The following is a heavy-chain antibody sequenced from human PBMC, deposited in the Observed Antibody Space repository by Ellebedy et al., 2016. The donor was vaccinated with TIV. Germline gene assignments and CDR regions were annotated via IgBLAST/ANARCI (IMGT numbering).Heavy chain of an antibody. CDR1: EGTFKRPS. Sequence: ASVKVSXXPSEGTFKRPSFSWVRQPLGQGLDWPGGTNTIFGIRSSAQKFQGRLSITADESTTTAYMALSSLTSADTAVYYCARDVGNGYCSATSCFSLDVWGKGTTVIVSS. V-gene: IGHV1-69*13. J-gene: IGHJ6*03. CDR3: ARDVGNGYCSATSCFSLDV. D-gene: IGHD2-2*01. CDR2: TNTIFGIR.